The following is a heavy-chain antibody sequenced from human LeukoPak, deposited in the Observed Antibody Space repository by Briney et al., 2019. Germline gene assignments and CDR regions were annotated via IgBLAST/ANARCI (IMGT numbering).Heavy chain of an antibody. CDR3: ARRENRGNEYYYYYYMDV. CDR2: IYPGDSDT. Sequence: GESLKISCKGSGYSFTSYWIGWVRQMPGKGLEWMGIIYPGDSDTRYSPSFQGQVTISADKSISTAYLQWSSLKASDTAMYYCARRENRGNEYYYYYYMDVWGKGTTVTVSS. CDR1: GYSFTSYW. J-gene: IGHJ6*03. D-gene: IGHD1-1*01. V-gene: IGHV5-51*01.